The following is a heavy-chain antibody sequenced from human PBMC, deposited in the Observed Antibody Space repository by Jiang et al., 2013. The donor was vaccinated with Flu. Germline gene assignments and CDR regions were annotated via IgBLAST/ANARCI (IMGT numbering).Heavy chain of an antibody. CDR2: TYYRSKWYT. Sequence: TISSNSAAWNWIRQSPSRGLEWLGRTYYRSKWYTNYAVSVRGRITIDPDTSKNQFSLQLNSVTPEDTAVYYCARSSGWVDYWGQGTLVTVSS. D-gene: IGHD6-19*01. J-gene: IGHJ4*02. V-gene: IGHV6-1*01. CDR3: ARSSGWVDY. CDR1: TISSNSAA.